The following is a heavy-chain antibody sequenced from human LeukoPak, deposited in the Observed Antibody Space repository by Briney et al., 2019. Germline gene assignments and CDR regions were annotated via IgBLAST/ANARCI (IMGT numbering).Heavy chain of an antibody. CDR1: GFTFSSYG. Sequence: PGGSLGLSCAASGFTFSSYGMHWVRQAPGKGLERVAVIWYDGSNKYYADSVKGRFTISRDNSKNTLYLQMNSLRAEDTAVYYCANDIVGATAYWGQGTLVTVSS. D-gene: IGHD1-26*01. CDR2: IWYDGSNK. CDR3: ANDIVGATAY. J-gene: IGHJ4*02. V-gene: IGHV3-33*06.